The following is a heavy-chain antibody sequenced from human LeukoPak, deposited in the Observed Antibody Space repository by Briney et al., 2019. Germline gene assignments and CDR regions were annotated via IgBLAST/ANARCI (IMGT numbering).Heavy chain of an antibody. Sequence: RPGGSLRLSCSASGFTFSNYDMHWVRQEKGKGLEWVSSIGTGGHTYYAPSVKGRFAISRENAKNSLHLQMNSLRAGDTAIYYCTRGGLEAPCDVWGQGTMVAVSS. CDR3: TRGGLEAPCDV. D-gene: IGHD5-24*01. J-gene: IGHJ3*01. CDR2: IGTGGHT. CDR1: GFTFSNYD. V-gene: IGHV3-13*01.